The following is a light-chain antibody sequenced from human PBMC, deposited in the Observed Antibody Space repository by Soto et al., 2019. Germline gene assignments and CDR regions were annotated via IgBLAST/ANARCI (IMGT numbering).Light chain of an antibody. J-gene: IGKJ5*01. CDR2: GAS. CDR1: QNIDKY. Sequence: EIVLTQSPATLSLSPGERATLSCRASQNIDKYLAWYQQKPGQAPRLLIYGASSRATGIPDRFSGGGSGTDFTLTISRLEPEDFAVYYCQQYGSSPITFGQGTRLEIK. CDR3: QQYGSSPIT. V-gene: IGKV3-20*01.